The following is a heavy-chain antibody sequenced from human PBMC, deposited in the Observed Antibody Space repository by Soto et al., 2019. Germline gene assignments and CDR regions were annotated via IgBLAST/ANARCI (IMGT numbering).Heavy chain of an antibody. J-gene: IGHJ5*02. CDR3: ARERCSGGSCFFDP. CDR2: ISYDGSNK. Sequence: QVQLVESGGGVVQPGRSLRLSCAASGFTFSSYAMHWVRQAPGKGLEWVAVISYDGSNKYYADSVKGRFTISRDNSKNTLYLQMKSLRVEDTAVYYCARERCSGGSCFFDPWGQGTLVTVSS. D-gene: IGHD2-15*01. V-gene: IGHV3-30-3*01. CDR1: GFTFSSYA.